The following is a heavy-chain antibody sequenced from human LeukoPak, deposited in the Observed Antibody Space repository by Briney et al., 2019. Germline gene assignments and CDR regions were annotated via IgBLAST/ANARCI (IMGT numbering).Heavy chain of an antibody. Sequence: GGSLRLSCAASGFTFSSYAMHWVRQAPGKGLEWVAVISYDGSNKYYADSVKSRFTISRDNSKNTLYLQMNSLRAEDTAVYYCARDLRFFTLFYYYGMDVWGQGTTVTVSS. J-gene: IGHJ6*02. D-gene: IGHD3-3*01. CDR3: ARDLRFFTLFYYYGMDV. CDR2: ISYDGSNK. V-gene: IGHV3-30*04. CDR1: GFTFSSYA.